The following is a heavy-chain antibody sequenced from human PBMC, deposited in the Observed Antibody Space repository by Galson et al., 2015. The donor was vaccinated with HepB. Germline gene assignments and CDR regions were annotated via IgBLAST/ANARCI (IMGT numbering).Heavy chain of an antibody. J-gene: IGHJ4*02. Sequence: SVKVSCKASGYTFTSYYMHWARQAPGQGLEWMGIINPSGGSTSYAQKFQGRVTMTRDTSTSTVYMELSSLRSEDTAVYYCARDQTLTLLRYFDWLSGFDYWGQGTLVTVSS. CDR3: ARDQTLTLLRYFDWLSGFDY. V-gene: IGHV1-46*03. CDR1: GYTFTSYY. D-gene: IGHD3-9*01. CDR2: INPSGGST.